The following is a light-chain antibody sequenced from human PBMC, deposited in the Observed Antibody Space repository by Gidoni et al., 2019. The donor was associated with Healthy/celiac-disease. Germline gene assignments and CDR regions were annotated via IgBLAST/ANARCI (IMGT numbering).Light chain of an antibody. Sequence: ILLTQSPATLSSSPGERATLPCRASQSVSSYLAWYQQKPGQAPRLLIYAASNRATGIPARFSGSGSGTDFTLTISSLEPEDFAVYYCQQRSSWPRTFGQXTKVEIK. J-gene: IGKJ1*01. CDR1: QSVSSY. CDR2: AAS. CDR3: QQRSSWPRT. V-gene: IGKV3-11*01.